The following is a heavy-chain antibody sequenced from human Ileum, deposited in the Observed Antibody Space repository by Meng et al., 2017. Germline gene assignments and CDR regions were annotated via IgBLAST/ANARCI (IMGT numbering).Heavy chain of an antibody. D-gene: IGHD6-19*01. J-gene: IGHJ2*01. CDR2: MSYSGST. V-gene: IGHV4-39*07. CDR1: GGSISKTNYY. Sequence: QGSGPGLVHPLATLPLTCVFSGGSISKTNYYWAWIRPPPGKGLEWIGRMSYSGSTYFNPSLKSRVAISVDTSNNQVSLKLSFVTAADTAVYYCARGGAVAGVWWYFDLWGRGTLVTVSS. CDR3: ARGGAVAGVWWYFDL.